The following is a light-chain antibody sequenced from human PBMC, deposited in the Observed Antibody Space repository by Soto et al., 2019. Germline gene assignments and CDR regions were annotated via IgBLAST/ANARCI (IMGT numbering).Light chain of an antibody. V-gene: IGKV3-20*01. CDR2: GSS. CDR1: QSVSSSY. J-gene: IGKJ1*01. CDR3: QQYGSASWT. Sequence: EIVLTQSPGTLSLSPGERATLSCRASQSVSSSYFAWYQQRFGQAPRLLILGSSSRATGIPDRFSGSGSGTDFTLTISRLEPEDFAVYYCQQYGSASWTFGQGTKV.